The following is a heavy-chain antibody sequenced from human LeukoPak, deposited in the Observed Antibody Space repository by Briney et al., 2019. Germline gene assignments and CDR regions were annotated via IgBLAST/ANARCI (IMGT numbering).Heavy chain of an antibody. CDR1: GGSISSSSYY. CDR3: ARDSHGWNYMDV. V-gene: IGHV4-39*07. J-gene: IGHJ6*03. D-gene: IGHD2-2*03. CDR2: IYYSGST. Sequence: SETLSLTCTVSGGSISSSSYYWGWIRQPPGKGLEWIGSIYYSGSTYYNPSLKSRVTISVDTSKNQFSLKLSSVTAADTAVYYCARDSHGWNYMDVWGKGTTVTVSS.